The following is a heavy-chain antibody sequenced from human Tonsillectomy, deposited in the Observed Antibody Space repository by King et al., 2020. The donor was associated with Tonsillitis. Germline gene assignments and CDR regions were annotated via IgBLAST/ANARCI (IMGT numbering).Heavy chain of an antibody. D-gene: IGHD2-2*01. CDR2: ISYDGSNK. CDR1: GFTFSSYG. V-gene: IGHV3-30*18. CDR3: AKDLGQVVVVPYGMDF. Sequence: QVQLVESGGGVVQPGRSLRLSCAASGFTFSSYGMHWVRQAPGKGLEWVAVISYDGSNKYYADSVKGRFTISRDNSKNTLYLQMNSLRAEDTAVYYCAKDLGQVVVVPYGMDFWGQGTTVTVSS. J-gene: IGHJ6*02.